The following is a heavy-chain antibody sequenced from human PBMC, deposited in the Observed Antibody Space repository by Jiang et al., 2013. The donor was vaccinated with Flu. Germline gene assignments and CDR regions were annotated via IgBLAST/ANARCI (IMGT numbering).Heavy chain of an antibody. J-gene: IGHJ6*02. V-gene: IGHV1-45*02. CDR3: VRSDLLGTGDDMHV. Sequence: SGAEVKKTGSSVKVSCEASGYTLTYHYLHWVRQAPGQALEWMGWITPYNGNTKYAQKFQDRVSITSDESMTIVYMDLSSLRPEDTAMYYCVRSDLLGTGDDMHVWGQGTTVTVSS. D-gene: IGHD1-1*01. CDR1: GYTLTYHY. CDR2: ITPYNGNT.